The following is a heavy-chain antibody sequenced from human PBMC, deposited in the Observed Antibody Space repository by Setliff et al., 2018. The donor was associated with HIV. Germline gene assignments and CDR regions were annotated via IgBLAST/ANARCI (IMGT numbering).Heavy chain of an antibody. V-gene: IGHV3-23*01. CDR3: AKDLHYGSGNYGWH. D-gene: IGHD3-10*01. Sequence: PRGSLSLSCAASGFTFNIYTMSWVRQAPGKGPEWVSVISGNGGGTNYADSVKGRFTISRDNSKNMVYLQMSNVRAEDTAVYYCAKDLHYGSGNYGWHWGQGTLVTVSS. CDR2: ISGNGGGT. J-gene: IGHJ4*02. CDR1: GFTFNIYT.